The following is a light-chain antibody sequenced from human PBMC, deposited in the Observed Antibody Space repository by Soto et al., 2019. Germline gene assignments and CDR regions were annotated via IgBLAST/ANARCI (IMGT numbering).Light chain of an antibody. CDR3: QTWASGIRV. J-gene: IGLJ3*02. CDR2: ISSDGSH. CDR1: SGHSSYV. V-gene: IGLV4-69*01. Sequence: QLVLTQSPSASASLGASVKLTCTLTSGHSSYVIAWHQQQPEKGPRYLMKISSDGSHIKGDGIPDRFSGSSSGAERYLTISSLQSEDEADYYCQTWASGIRVFGGGTKLTVL.